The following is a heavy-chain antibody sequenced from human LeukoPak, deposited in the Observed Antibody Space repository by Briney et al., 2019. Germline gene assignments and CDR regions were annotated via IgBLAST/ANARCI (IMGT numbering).Heavy chain of an antibody. CDR1: GYTFTSYY. CDR3: AGKYGDGYNLGY. D-gene: IGHD5-24*01. V-gene: IGHV1-46*01. J-gene: IGHJ4*02. CDR2: INPSGGST. Sequence: ASVKVSCKASGYTFTSYYMHWVRQAPGQGLEWMGIINPSGGSTSYAQKFQGRVTMTRDMSTSTVYMELSSLRSEDTAVYYCAGKYGDGYNLGYWGQGTLVTVSS.